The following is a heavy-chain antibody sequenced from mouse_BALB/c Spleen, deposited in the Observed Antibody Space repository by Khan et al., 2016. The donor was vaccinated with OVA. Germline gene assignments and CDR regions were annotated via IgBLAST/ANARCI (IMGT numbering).Heavy chain of an antibody. CDR2: IIYTGYT. D-gene: IGHD2-14*01. CDR1: GDSITSGY. Sequence: EVQLVESGPSLVKPSQTLSLTCSVTGDSITSGYWNWIQKFPGNKLEYMGYIIYTGYTYYNPSLKSRISITRHTSKNQYYLHLNSVTDEDTATYYCARSTYRYAFVYWGQGTLVTVSA. V-gene: IGHV3-8*02. J-gene: IGHJ3*01. CDR3: ARSTYRYAFVY.